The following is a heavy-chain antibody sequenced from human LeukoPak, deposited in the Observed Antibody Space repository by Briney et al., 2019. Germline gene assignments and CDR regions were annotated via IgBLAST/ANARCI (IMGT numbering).Heavy chain of an antibody. Sequence: GGSLRLSCAASGFTFSSYGMRWVRQAPGKGLEWVAVIWYGGSNKYYADSVKGRFTISRDNSKNTLYLQMNSLRAEDTAVYYCARETPSRYFDYWGQGTLVTVSS. J-gene: IGHJ4*02. CDR1: GFTFSSYG. D-gene: IGHD4-23*01. V-gene: IGHV3-33*08. CDR3: ARETPSRYFDY. CDR2: IWYGGSNK.